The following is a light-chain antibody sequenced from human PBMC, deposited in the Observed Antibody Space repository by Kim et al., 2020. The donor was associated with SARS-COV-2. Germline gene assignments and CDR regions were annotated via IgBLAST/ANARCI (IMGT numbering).Light chain of an antibody. CDR1: SSDVGGYNY. V-gene: IGLV2-11*01. CDR3: CSYAGSYTWV. J-gene: IGLJ3*02. CDR2: DVS. Sequence: QSFTISCTGTSSDVGGYNYVSWYQQHPGKAPKLMFYDVSKRPSGGPDRFSGSKSGNTASLTISGLQAEDEADYYCCSYAGSYTWVFGGGTQLTVL.